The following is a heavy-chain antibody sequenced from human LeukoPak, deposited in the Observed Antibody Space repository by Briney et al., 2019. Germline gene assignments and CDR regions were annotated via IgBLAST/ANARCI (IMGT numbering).Heavy chain of an antibody. CDR3: ATRGSGGEDRTSPFDY. CDR2: IIPIFGTA. D-gene: IGHD6-25*01. Sequence: SVKVSCKASGGTFSSYAISWVRQAPGQGLEWMGGIIPIFGTANYAQKFQGRVTITADESTSAAYMELSSLRSEDTAVYYCATRGSGGEDRTSPFDYGGQGTLVTVSS. J-gene: IGHJ4*02. V-gene: IGHV1-69*13. CDR1: GGTFSSYA.